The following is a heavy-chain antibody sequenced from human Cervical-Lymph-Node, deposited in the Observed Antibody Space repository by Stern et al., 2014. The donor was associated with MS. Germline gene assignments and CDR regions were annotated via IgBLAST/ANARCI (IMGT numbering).Heavy chain of an antibody. J-gene: IGHJ6*02. CDR1: GFTFDDYA. CDR3: AKGSIFGVARDYYYGMDV. V-gene: IGHV3-9*01. CDR2: ISWNSGSI. Sequence: VQLVESGGGLVQPGRSLRLSCAASGFTFDDYAMHWVRQAPGKGLEWVSGISWNSGSIGYADSVKSRFTISRDNAKISLYLQMNSLRAEDTALYYCAKGSIFGVARDYYYGMDVWGQGTTVTVSS. D-gene: IGHD3-3*01.